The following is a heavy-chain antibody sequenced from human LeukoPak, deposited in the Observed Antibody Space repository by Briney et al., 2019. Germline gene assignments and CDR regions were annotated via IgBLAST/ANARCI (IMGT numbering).Heavy chain of an antibody. D-gene: IGHD1-26*01. CDR1: RFTFSSYA. CDR2: ISDRGGRT. V-gene: IGHV3-23*01. CDR3: AKDRGSPKTTIDY. J-gene: IGHJ4*02. Sequence: GGSLRLSCSASRFTFSSYAMSWVRQAPGKGLEWVSAISDRGGRTYYADSVKGQYTISRDNSKSTLYLQMNSLRAEDTAVYYCAKDRGSPKTTIDYWGQGTLVTVSS.